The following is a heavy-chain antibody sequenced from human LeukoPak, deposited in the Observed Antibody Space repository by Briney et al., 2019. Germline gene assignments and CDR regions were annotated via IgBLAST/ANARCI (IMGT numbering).Heavy chain of an antibody. D-gene: IGHD4-23*01. V-gene: IGHV4-30-2*02. Sequence: SETLSLTCTVSGGSISSGGYYWSWIRQPPGKGLEWIGYIYHSGSTYYNPSLKSRVTISVDRSKNQFSLKLSSVTAADTAVYYCASLASNDGRDYWGQGTLVTVSS. J-gene: IGHJ4*02. CDR1: GGSISSGGYY. CDR3: ASLASNDGRDY. CDR2: IYHSGST.